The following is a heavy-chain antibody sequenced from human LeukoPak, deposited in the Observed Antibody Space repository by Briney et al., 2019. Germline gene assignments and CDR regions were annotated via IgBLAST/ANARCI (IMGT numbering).Heavy chain of an antibody. CDR1: GGTFSSYA. Sequence: SVKVSCKASGGTFSSYAISWVRQAPGQGLEWMGRIIPIFGTANHAQKFQGRVTITTDESTSTAYMELSSLRSEDTAVYYCAIGDYGSVIRYFDYWGQGTLVTVSS. D-gene: IGHD4-17*01. CDR2: IIPIFGTA. J-gene: IGHJ4*02. V-gene: IGHV1-69*05. CDR3: AIGDYGSVIRYFDY.